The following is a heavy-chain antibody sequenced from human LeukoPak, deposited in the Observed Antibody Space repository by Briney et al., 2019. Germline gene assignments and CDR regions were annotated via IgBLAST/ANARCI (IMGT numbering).Heavy chain of an antibody. CDR3: VRLRRNSDRSGFYYYYDY. CDR2: ISVRSNYR. J-gene: IGHJ4*02. D-gene: IGHD3-22*01. CDR1: GYTFSDFS. V-gene: IGHV3-21*01. Sequence: GGSLRLSCAASGYTFSDFSVNWVRQAPGKGLAWVSSISVRSNYRYYADSVRGRFSISRDDARNSLYLQMNSLRAEDTAVYYCVRLRRNSDRSGFYYYYDYWGQGTLVTVSS.